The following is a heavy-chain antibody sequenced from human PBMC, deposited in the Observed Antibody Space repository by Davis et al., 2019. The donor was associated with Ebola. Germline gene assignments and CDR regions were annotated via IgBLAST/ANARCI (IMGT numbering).Heavy chain of an antibody. D-gene: IGHD5-12*01. J-gene: IGHJ4*02. V-gene: IGHV3-21*01. CDR2: ISSSSSYI. Sequence: PGGSLRLSCAASGFTFSSYGMHWVRQAPGKGLEWVSSISSSSSYIYYADSVKGRFTISRDNSKNTLYLQMNSLRAEDTAVYYCARDGYDYYFDYWGQGTLATVSS. CDR3: ARDGYDYYFDY. CDR1: GFTFSSYG.